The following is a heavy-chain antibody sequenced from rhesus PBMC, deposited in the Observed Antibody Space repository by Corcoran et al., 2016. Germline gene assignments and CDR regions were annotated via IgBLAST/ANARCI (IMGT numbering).Heavy chain of an antibody. D-gene: IGHD3-3*01. J-gene: IGHJ4*01. CDR2: IYGSGGCT. Sequence: QVQLQESGPGLVKPSETLSLTCAVSGGSISDDYYWSWIRPPPGKGLEWIGYIYGSGGCTNYNPSLKSRVTSSIDTSNNQFSLKLSSVTAADTAVYYCARDGSCGLVIINLPIDYWGQGVLVTVSS. CDR1: GGSISDDYY. V-gene: IGHV4-106*01. CDR3: ARDGSCGLVIINLPIDY.